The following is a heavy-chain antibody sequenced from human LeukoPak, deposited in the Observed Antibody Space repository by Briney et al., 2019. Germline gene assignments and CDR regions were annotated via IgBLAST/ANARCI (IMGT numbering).Heavy chain of an antibody. D-gene: IGHD3-22*01. J-gene: IGHJ4*02. Sequence: PRGSPRLSCAASGFTLSIYSMNWVRQAPGKGLEWVSSISSTSSYIYYADSVKGRFTISRDNAKNSLYLQMNSLRAEDTAVYYCARDGVTMIVVVLLDYWGQGTRITGSS. CDR3: ARDGVTMIVVVLLDY. V-gene: IGHV3-21*01. CDR2: ISSTSSYI. CDR1: GFTLSIYS.